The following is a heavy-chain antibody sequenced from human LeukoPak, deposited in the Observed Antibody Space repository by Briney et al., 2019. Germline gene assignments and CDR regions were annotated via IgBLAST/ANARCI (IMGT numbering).Heavy chain of an antibody. Sequence: GRFLRLSCAASGFTVNTNYMSWVCRAPGKGLEWVSILYGNGVTLYADSVKGRFTISRDNSKNTLYLQMNSLRAEDTAVYYCSIFPAQAGIRVLEWLLYRFDYWGQGTLVTVSS. CDR3: SIFPAQAGIRVLEWLLYRFDY. D-gene: IGHD3-3*01. CDR1: GFTVNTNY. V-gene: IGHV3-66*03. J-gene: IGHJ4*02. CDR2: LYGNGVT.